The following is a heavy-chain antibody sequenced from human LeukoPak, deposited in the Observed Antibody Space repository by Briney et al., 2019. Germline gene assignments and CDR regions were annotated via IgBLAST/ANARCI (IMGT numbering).Heavy chain of an antibody. D-gene: IGHD6-6*01. J-gene: IGHJ4*02. V-gene: IGHV4-59*01. CDR3: AIYSSSQDYFDF. CDR2: IYYSGST. Sequence: SETLSLTCTVSGGSISSYYWSWIRQPPGKELEWIGYIYYSGSTNYNPSLKSRVTISVDTSKNQFSLKLSSVTAADTAVYYCAIYSSSQDYFDFWGQGTLVTVSS. CDR1: GGSISSYY.